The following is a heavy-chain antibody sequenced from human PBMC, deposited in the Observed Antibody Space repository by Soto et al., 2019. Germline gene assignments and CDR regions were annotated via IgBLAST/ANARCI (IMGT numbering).Heavy chain of an antibody. D-gene: IGHD3-10*01. CDR3: AREFTMVRGVLDY. V-gene: IGHV3-30-3*01. CDR1: GFTFSSYA. J-gene: IGHJ4*02. CDR2: ISYDGSNK. Sequence: QPGGSLRLSCAASGFTFSSYAMHWVRQAPGKGLEWVAVISYDGSNKYYADSVKGRFTISRDNSKNTLYLQMNSLRAEDTAVYYCAREFTMVRGVLDYWGQGTLVTVSS.